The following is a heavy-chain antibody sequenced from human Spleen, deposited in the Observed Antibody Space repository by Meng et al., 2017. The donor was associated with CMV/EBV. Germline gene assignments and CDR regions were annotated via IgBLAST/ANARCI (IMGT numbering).Heavy chain of an antibody. J-gene: IGHJ4*02. CDR1: GYSISSGYY. V-gene: IGHV4-38-2*02. Sequence: GSLRLSCTVSGYSISSGYYWGWIRQPPGKGLEWIGSIYHSGSTYYNPSLKSRVTISVDTSKNRFSLKLSSVTAADTAVYYCARGYRAATGVDYWGQGTLVTVSS. D-gene: IGHD6-13*01. CDR2: IYHSGST. CDR3: ARGYRAATGVDY.